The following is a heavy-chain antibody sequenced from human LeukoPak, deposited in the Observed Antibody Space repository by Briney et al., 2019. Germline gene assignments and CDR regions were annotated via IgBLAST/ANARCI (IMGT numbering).Heavy chain of an antibody. CDR1: GGSISSYY. CDR3: ARERQNNWFDP. V-gene: IGHV4-59*01. Sequence: SETLSLTCTVSGGSISSYYWSWIRQPPGKGLEWIGYIYYSGSTNYNPSLKSRVTISVDTSKNQFSLKLSSVTAADTAVYYCARERQNNWFDPWGQGTLVTVSS. CDR2: IYYSGST. J-gene: IGHJ5*02.